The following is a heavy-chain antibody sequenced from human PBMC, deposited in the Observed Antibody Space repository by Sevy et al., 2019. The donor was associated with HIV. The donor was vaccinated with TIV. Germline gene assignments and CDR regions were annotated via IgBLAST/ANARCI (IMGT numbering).Heavy chain of an antibody. Sequence: GGSLRLSCTASGFTFDDYAMSWVRQAPGKGLEWISFIKSKRYGGTTGNAASVKGRFTISRDDSKSIAYLQMNNLKTEDTAVYYCTRWSGSQSVFDYWGQGTLVTVSS. CDR2: IKSKRYGGTT. CDR1: GFTFDDYA. V-gene: IGHV3-49*04. D-gene: IGHD1-26*01. CDR3: TRWSGSQSVFDY. J-gene: IGHJ4*02.